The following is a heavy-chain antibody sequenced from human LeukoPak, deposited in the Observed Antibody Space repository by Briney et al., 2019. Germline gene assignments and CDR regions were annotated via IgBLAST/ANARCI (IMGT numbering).Heavy chain of an antibody. D-gene: IGHD6-6*01. Sequence: GGSLRLSCAASGFTFSSYGMHWVRQAPGKGLEWVAFIRYDGSNKYYADSVKGRFTISRDNSKNTLYLQMNSLRAEDTAVYYCAKGPRAYSSSPTYYFDYWGQGTLVTVPS. CDR2: IRYDGSNK. J-gene: IGHJ4*02. CDR3: AKGPRAYSSSPTYYFDY. CDR1: GFTFSSYG. V-gene: IGHV3-30*02.